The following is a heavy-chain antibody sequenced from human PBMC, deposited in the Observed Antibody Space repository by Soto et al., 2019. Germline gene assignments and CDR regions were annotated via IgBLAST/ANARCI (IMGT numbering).Heavy chain of an antibody. J-gene: IGHJ4*02. D-gene: IGHD1-1*01. CDR3: ARGPRVSSTGTGAH. CDR1: GFTFSAYW. V-gene: IGHV3-74*01. Sequence: GGSLRLSCAVSGFTFSAYWMHWVRQVPGKGLTWVSRISGDGSTATYADSVKGRFVISRDNAKNSLYLEMNTLRVDDSGLYYCARGPRVSSTGTGAHWGRGALVTVSS. CDR2: ISGDGSTA.